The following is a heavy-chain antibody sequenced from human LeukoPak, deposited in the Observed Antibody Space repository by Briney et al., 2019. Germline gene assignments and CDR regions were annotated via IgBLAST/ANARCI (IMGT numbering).Heavy chain of an antibody. CDR1: GYTFTGYY. D-gene: IGHD1-26*01. V-gene: IGHV1-2*02. J-gene: IGHJ5*02. CDR3: ARDRPSIVGAEVNRFDP. Sequence: ASVKVSCKASGYTFTGYYMHWVRQASGQGLEWMGWINPNSGGTNYAQKLQGRVTMTTDTSTSTAYMELRSLRSDDTAVYYCARDRPSIVGAEVNRFDPWGQGTLVTVSS. CDR2: INPNSGGT.